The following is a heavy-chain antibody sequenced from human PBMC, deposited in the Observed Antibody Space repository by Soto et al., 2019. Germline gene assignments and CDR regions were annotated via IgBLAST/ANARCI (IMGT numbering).Heavy chain of an antibody. Sequence: LRLSCAASGFMFSAYTMSWVRQAPGKGLEWLSSITSNSDHIDYADSVRGRFTVSRDTARKSLYLQMDSLGAEDTGVYYCATPYYYNHWGPGTLVTVSS. CDR1: GFMFSAYT. V-gene: IGHV3-21*01. CDR2: ITSNSDHI. J-gene: IGHJ4*02. CDR3: ATPYYYNH.